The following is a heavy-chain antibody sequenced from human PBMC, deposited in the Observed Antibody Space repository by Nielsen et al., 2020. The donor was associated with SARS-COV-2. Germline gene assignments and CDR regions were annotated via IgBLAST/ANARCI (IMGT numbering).Heavy chain of an antibody. CDR2: IYYSGST. V-gene: IGHV4-39*01. CDR3: ASPLSVAVAVDY. Sequence: GSLRLSCTVSGGSISSSSYYWGWIRQPPGKGLEWIGSIYYSGSTYYNPSLKSRVTISVDTSKNQFSLKLSSVTAADTAVYYCASPLSVAVAVDYWGQGTLVTVSS. J-gene: IGHJ4*02. CDR1: GGSISSSSYY. D-gene: IGHD6-19*01.